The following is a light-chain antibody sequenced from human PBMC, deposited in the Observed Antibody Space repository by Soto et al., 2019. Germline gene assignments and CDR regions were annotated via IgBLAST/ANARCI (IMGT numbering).Light chain of an antibody. CDR3: QHYNSYSEA. J-gene: IGKJ1*01. Sequence: EIVLTQSPATLSLSPGERATLSCGASQSVSSSYLAWYQQIPGLAPRLLIYGASSRATGIPARFSGSGSGTEFTLTISGLQPDDFATYYCQHYNSYSEAFGQGTKVDI. V-gene: IGKV3D-20*01. CDR1: QSVSSSY. CDR2: GAS.